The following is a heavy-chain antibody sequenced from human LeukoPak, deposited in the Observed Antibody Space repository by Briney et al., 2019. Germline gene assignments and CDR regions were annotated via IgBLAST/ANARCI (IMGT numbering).Heavy chain of an antibody. V-gene: IGHV3-23*01. J-gene: IGHJ4*02. Sequence: GGSLRLSCAASGFTFNNYAMSWVRQAPGKGLDWVSAISDNGGDTKYADSVKGRFTISRDNSKNTLYLQMNSLRAEDTAVYYCAKNGNYGDFHLFDYWGQGTLVTVSS. CDR1: GFTFNNYA. D-gene: IGHD4-17*01. CDR3: AKNGNYGDFHLFDY. CDR2: ISDNGGDT.